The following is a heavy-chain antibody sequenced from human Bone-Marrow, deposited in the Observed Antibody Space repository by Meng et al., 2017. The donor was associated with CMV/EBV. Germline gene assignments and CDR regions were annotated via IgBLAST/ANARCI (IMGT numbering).Heavy chain of an antibody. V-gene: IGHV1-18*01. Sequence: ASVKVSCKASGYTFTSYGISWVRQAPGQGLEWMGWISAYNGNINYAQELQGRVTMTTDTSTSTAYMELRSLRSDDTAVYYCARGRTPSSIVAPEPFDYWGHGTLVTVSS. CDR3: ARGRTPSSIVAPEPFDY. D-gene: IGHD6-6*01. J-gene: IGHJ4*01. CDR1: GYTFTSYG. CDR2: ISAYNGNI.